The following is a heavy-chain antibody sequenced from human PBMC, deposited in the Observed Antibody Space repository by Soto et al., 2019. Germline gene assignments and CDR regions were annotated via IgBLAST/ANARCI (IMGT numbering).Heavy chain of an antibody. CDR3: ARDSDGDGYNAFDI. D-gene: IGHD5-12*01. CDR2: IIPIFGTA. J-gene: IGHJ3*02. V-gene: IGHV1-69*01. Sequence: QVQLVQSGAEVKKPGSSVKVSCKASGGTFSSYAISWVRQAPGQGLEWMGGIIPIFGTANYAQKFQGRVTITADESTSTDYMELSSLRSEDTAVYYCARDSDGDGYNAFDIWGQGTMVTVSS. CDR1: GGTFSSYA.